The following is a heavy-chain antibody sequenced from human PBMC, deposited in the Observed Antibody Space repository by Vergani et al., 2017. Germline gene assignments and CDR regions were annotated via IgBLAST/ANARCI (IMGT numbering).Heavy chain of an antibody. CDR3: ARLSIAAAGFSFDY. Sequence: QVQLQESGPGLVKPSETLSLTCTVSGGSISSYYWSWIRQPPGKGLEWIGYIYYSGSTNYNPSLKSRVTISVDTPKNQFSLKLSSVTAADTAVYYCARLSIAAAGFSFDYWGQGTLVTVSS. CDR2: IYYSGST. D-gene: IGHD6-13*01. V-gene: IGHV4-59*01. J-gene: IGHJ4*02. CDR1: GGSISSYY.